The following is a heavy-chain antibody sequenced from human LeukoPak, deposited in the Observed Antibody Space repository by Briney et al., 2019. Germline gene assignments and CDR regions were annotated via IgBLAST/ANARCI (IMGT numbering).Heavy chain of an antibody. CDR3: AKAPVTTCRGAYCYPFDY. J-gene: IGHJ4*02. D-gene: IGHD2-21*01. CDR2: ISNDGSNR. CDR1: GFTFSSYA. Sequence: GGSLRLSCAASGFTFSSYAIHWVRQAPGKGLEWVAVISNDGSNRYYADSVKGRFTISRDSSKNTLFLQMNRLRPEDAAVYYCAKAPVTTCRGAYCYPFDYWGQGTLVTVSS. V-gene: IGHV3-30*04.